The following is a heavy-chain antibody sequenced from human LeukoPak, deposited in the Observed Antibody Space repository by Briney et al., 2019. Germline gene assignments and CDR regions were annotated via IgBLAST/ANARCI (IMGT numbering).Heavy chain of an antibody. CDR1: GGSIRTFS. CDR2: VSYSGST. Sequence: PSETLSLTCTVSGGSIRTFSWSWLRQAPGKGLQWIGYVSYSGSTKYNPSLQRRVTISIDTSKNQFSLEMNSVTAADTAVYYCATWNYFFDYWDQGSLVTVSS. J-gene: IGHJ4*02. CDR3: ATWNYFFDY. D-gene: IGHD1-1*01. V-gene: IGHV4-59*01.